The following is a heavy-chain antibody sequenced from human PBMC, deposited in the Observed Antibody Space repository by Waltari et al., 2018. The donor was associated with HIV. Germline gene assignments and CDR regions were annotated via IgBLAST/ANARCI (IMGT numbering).Heavy chain of an antibody. V-gene: IGHV1-69*01. CDR2: TIPIFGTA. CDR1: GGTFSSYA. J-gene: IGHJ4*02. Sequence: QVQLVQSGAEVKKPGSSVKVSCKASGGTFSSYAISWVRQAPGQGLEWRGGTIPIFGTANSAQKCQGRVTITADESTSTAYMELSSLRSEDTAVYYCARTYYYDSSGYYRDFDYWGQGTLVTVSS. CDR3: ARTYYYDSSGYYRDFDY. D-gene: IGHD3-22*01.